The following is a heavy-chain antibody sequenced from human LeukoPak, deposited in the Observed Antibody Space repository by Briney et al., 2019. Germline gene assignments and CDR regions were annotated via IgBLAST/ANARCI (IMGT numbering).Heavy chain of an antibody. Sequence: GGSLRLSCAASGFTFSSYSMNWVRQAPGKGLEWVSSISSSSSYIYYADSVKGRFTISRDNAKNSLYLQMNSLRAEDSAVYYCARGYSSSWHHYYYYMDVWGKGTTVTVSS. CDR2: ISSSSSYI. CDR1: GFTFSSYS. CDR3: ARGYSSSWHHYYYYMDV. J-gene: IGHJ6*03. V-gene: IGHV3-21*01. D-gene: IGHD6-13*01.